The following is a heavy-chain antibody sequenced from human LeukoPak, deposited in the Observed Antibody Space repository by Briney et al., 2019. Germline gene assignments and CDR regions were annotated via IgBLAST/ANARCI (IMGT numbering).Heavy chain of an antibody. CDR2: IYYSGST. CDR3: ARARGYGSGSYPFRYYYYGMDV. D-gene: IGHD3-10*01. CDR1: GGSISSYY. J-gene: IGHJ6*02. V-gene: IGHV4-59*12. Sequence: SETLSLTCIVSGGSISSYYWSWIRQPPGKGLEWIGYIYYSGSTNYNPSLKSRATISVDTSKKQFSLKLSSVTAADTAVYYCARARGYGSGSYPFRYYYYGMDVWGQGTTVTVSS.